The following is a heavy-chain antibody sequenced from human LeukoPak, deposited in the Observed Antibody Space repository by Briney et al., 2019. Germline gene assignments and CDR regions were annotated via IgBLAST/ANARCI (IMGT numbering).Heavy chain of an antibody. CDR1: GYTFTSFG. Sequence: ASVTVSRKASGYTFTSFGISWVRQAPRQGLEWMGWISTYNGNTNYAQKLQGRVTMTTDTSTSRAYMDLRSLRSDDTAVYYCARDRAGSAWYTTFDYWGQGTLVTVSS. D-gene: IGHD6-19*01. V-gene: IGHV1-18*01. CDR2: ISTYNGNT. J-gene: IGHJ4*02. CDR3: ARDRAGSAWYTTFDY.